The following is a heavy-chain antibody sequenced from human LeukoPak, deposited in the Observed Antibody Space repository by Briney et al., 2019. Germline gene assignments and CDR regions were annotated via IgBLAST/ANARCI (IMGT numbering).Heavy chain of an antibody. V-gene: IGHV4-59*08. CDR3: ARGIQLWLPAFDI. CDR1: GGSISSYY. J-gene: IGHJ3*02. Sequence: SETLSLTCTVSGGSISSYYWSWIRQPPGKGLEWIGYIYYSGSTNYNPSLKSRVTISVDTSKNQFSLNLTSVTAADTAVYYCARGIQLWLPAFDIWGQGTMVTVSS. CDR2: IYYSGST. D-gene: IGHD5-18*01.